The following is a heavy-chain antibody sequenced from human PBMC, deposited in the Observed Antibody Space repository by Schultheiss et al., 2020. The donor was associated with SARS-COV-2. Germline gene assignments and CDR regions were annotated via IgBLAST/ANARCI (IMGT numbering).Heavy chain of an antibody. CDR3: ARGRIMITFGGVTPLGY. CDR1: GFTFSSYS. Sequence: GGSLRLSCAASGFTFSSYSMNWVRQAPGKGLEWVSVIYSGGSTYYADSVKGRFTISRDNSKNTLYLQMNSLRAEDTAVYYCARGRIMITFGGVTPLGYWGQGTLVTVSS. CDR2: IYSGGST. J-gene: IGHJ4*02. D-gene: IGHD3-16*01. V-gene: IGHV3-66*02.